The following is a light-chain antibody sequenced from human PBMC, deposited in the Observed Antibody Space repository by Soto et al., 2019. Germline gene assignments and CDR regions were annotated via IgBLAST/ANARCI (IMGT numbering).Light chain of an antibody. CDR2: GAS. Sequence: VFTQSAGTMGLSPGERATLSCMASQSVSSTYLAWYQQKPGQAPRLLIYGASSRATGIPDRFRGSGSGTDFTLTISRPEPEDFAVYSCQQSGSSPFTFGEGTRWRL. V-gene: IGKV3-20*01. CDR3: QQSGSSPFT. CDR1: QSVSSTY. J-gene: IGKJ5*01.